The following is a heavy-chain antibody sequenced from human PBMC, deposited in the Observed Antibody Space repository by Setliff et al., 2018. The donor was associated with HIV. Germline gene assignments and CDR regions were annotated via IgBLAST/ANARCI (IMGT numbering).Heavy chain of an antibody. V-gene: IGHV4-4*07. Sequence: PSETLSLTCSVSGGSTSSDTWSWIRQPAGQGLEWIGRIYRSGSTNYNTPLESRVTMSVDTSKNQFSLKLSSVTAADTAVYYCARASTRIGYDSSGYPFDYWGQGTLVTVSS. CDR2: IYRSGST. CDR3: ARASTRIGYDSSGYPFDY. J-gene: IGHJ4*02. D-gene: IGHD3-22*01. CDR1: GGSTSSDT.